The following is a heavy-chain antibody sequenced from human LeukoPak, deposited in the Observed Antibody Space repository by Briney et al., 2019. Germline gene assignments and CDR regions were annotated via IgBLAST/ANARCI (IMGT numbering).Heavy chain of an antibody. Sequence: ASVKVSCKASGYSFTGYYMHWVRQAPGQGLEWMGWINPNSGGTNYAQKFQGRVTMTRDTSISTAYMELSRLRSDDTAVYYCARSDYYYYYMDVWGKGTTVTVSS. CDR1: GYSFTGYY. CDR3: ARSDYYYYYMDV. CDR2: INPNSGGT. V-gene: IGHV1-2*02. J-gene: IGHJ6*03.